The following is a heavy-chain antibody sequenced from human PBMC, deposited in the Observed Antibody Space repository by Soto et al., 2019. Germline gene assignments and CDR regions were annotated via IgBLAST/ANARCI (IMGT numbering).Heavy chain of an antibody. J-gene: IGHJ4*02. CDR3: AKDNSYGDYDLHDY. V-gene: IGHV3-23*01. CDR1: GFTFSSYA. Sequence: PGGSLRLSCAASGFTFSSYAMSWVRQAPGKGLEWVSAISGSGGSTYYADSVKGRFTISRDNSKNTLYLQMNSLRAKDTAVYYCAKDNSYGDYDLHDYWGQGTLVTVSS. D-gene: IGHD4-17*01. CDR2: ISGSGGST.